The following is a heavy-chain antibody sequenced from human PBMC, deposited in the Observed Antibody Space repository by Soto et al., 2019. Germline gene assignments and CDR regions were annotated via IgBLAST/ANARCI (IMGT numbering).Heavy chain of an antibody. CDR3: ARGFGMDV. J-gene: IGHJ6*04. Sequence: QVQLQQWGAGLLKPSETLSLTCAVYGGSFSGYYWSWIRQPPGKGLEWIGEINHSGSTNYNPSLKSRVTISVDTSKNQFSLKLSSVTAADTAVYYCARGFGMDVWGKGTTLTVSS. CDR2: INHSGST. CDR1: GGSFSGYY. V-gene: IGHV4-34*01.